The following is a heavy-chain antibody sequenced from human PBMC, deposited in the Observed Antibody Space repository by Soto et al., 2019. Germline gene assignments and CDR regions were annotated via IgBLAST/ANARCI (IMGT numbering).Heavy chain of an antibody. CDR1: GFTFSGSA. J-gene: IGHJ3*02. Sequence: PGGSLRLSCAASGFTFSGSAMHWVRQASGKGLEWVGRIRSKANSYATAYAASVKGRFTISRDDSKNTAYLQMNSLKTEDTAVYYCTIAMVTLGAFDIWGQGTMVTVSS. CDR2: IRSKANSYAT. V-gene: IGHV3-73*01. D-gene: IGHD5-18*01. CDR3: TIAMVTLGAFDI.